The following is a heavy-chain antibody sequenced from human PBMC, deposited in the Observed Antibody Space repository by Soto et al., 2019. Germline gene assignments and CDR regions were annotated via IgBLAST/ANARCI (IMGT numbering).Heavy chain of an antibody. J-gene: IGHJ4*02. CDR1: GFTFSRYG. CDR3: VKLRLELLYLDS. CDR2: ITGSGDST. V-gene: IGHV3-23*01. D-gene: IGHD1-7*01. Sequence: EVQLSESGGGLVQPGGSLRLSCAASGFTFSRYGMSWVRQAPGKGLEWVSAITGSGDSTYYADSVKGRFTISRDSSNNTVYLQMNSLRADDTAVYYCVKLRLELLYLDSWAWEPWSSSPQ.